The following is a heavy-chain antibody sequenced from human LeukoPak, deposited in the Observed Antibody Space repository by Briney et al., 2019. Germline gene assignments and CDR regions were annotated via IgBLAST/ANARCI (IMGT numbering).Heavy chain of an antibody. CDR3: AVELAAPFDY. CDR2: IGSNGGST. D-gene: IGHD6-13*01. V-gene: IGHV3-64*01. CDR1: GFTFSSYA. Sequence: GGSLRLSCAASGFTFSSYAMHWVRQAPGKGLEYVSAIGSNGGSTYYANSVKGRFTIYRDNSKNTLYLQMGSLRAEDMAVYYCAVELAAPFDYWGQGILVTVSS. J-gene: IGHJ4*02.